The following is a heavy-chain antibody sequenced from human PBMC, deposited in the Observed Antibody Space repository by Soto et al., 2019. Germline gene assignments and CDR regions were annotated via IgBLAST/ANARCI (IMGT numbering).Heavy chain of an antibody. CDR2: ISWNSGKT. V-gene: IGHV3-9*01. CDR3: VKDRGTRWRTFYFYYMDV. Sequence: EVQLEESGGGLVQPGTSLRLSCEASGFSFDDHTMHWVRQVPGQGLEWVSGISWNSGKTVYSDSVKGRFIISRDNDKNSLFLQMNSLRPEDTASYYCVKDRGTRWRTFYFYYMDVWGKGTTVAVSS. J-gene: IGHJ6*03. D-gene: IGHD3-16*01. CDR1: GFSFDDHT.